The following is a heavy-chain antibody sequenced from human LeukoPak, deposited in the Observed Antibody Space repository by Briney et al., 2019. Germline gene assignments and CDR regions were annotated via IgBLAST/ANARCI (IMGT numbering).Heavy chain of an antibody. CDR1: GYTFTSYG. Sequence: ASVKVSCKASGYTFTSYGISWVRQAPGQGLEWIGWISAYNGNTNYAQKLQGRVTMTTDTSTSTAYMELRSLRSDDTAVYYCARLVLLWFGDQDGMDVWGQGTTVTVSS. J-gene: IGHJ6*02. D-gene: IGHD3-10*01. CDR2: ISAYNGNT. V-gene: IGHV1-18*01. CDR3: ARLVLLWFGDQDGMDV.